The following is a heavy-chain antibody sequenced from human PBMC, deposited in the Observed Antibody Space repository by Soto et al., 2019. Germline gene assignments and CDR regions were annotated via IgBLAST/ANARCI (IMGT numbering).Heavy chain of an antibody. CDR2: INLDGTST. V-gene: IGHV3-74*01. CDR1: GFTFSTYW. D-gene: IGHD3-16*01. CDR3: ARGGASGYFHY. J-gene: IGHJ4*02. Sequence: PGGSLRLSCAASGFTFSTYWMYWVRQAPGKGLVWVSRINLDGTSTSYADSVKGRFTISRENAKNTLYLQMNSLRAEDTAVYSRARGGASGYFHYWGQGTLVTVSS.